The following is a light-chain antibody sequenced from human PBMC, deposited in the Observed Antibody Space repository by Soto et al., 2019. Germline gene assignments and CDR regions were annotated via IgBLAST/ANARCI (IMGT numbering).Light chain of an antibody. J-gene: IGKJ2*01. V-gene: IGKV1-5*03. Sequence: DIPMTQSPSTLSASVGDRVTITCRASQSINSWLAWYQQKPGKAPKLLIYKASTLESGVPSRFSGSGSGTEFTLTISSLQPEDFATYYCQQYNSWYTFGQGTKLEIK. CDR3: QQYNSWYT. CDR1: QSINSW. CDR2: KAS.